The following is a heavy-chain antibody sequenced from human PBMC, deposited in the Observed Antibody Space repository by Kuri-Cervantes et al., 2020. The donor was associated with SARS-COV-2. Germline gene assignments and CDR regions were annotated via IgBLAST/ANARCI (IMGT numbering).Heavy chain of an antibody. J-gene: IGHJ5*02. V-gene: IGHV1-18*01. D-gene: IGHD3-9*01. CDR1: GYTFTSYG. CDR2: ISAYNGNT. CDR3: ARDYDILTGYYPNWFDP. Sequence: ASVKVSCKASGYTFTSYGISWVRQAPGQGLVWMGWISAYNGNTNYPQKLQGRVTITRDTSASTAYMELSSLRSEGTAVYYCARDYDILTGYYPNWFDPWGQGTLVTVSS.